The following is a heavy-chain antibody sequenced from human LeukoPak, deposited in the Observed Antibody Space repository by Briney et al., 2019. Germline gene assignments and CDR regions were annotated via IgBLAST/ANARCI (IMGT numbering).Heavy chain of an antibody. Sequence: PGRSLRLSCAASGFTFDDYAMHWVRQAPGKGLEWVSGISWNSGSIGYADSVKGRFTISRDNAKNSLYLQMNSLRAEDTALYYRAKDHGSGGGADPYYYYGMDVWGQGTTVTVSS. CDR3: AKDHGSGGGADPYYYYGMDV. CDR1: GFTFDDYA. D-gene: IGHD6-19*01. J-gene: IGHJ6*02. CDR2: ISWNSGSI. V-gene: IGHV3-9*01.